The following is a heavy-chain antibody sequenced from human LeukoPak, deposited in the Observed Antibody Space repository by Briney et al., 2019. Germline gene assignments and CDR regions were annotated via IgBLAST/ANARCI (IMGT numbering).Heavy chain of an antibody. V-gene: IGHV3-74*01. CDR3: ARSSAGSSGYYY. Sequence: PGGSLRLSCAASGFTFSSYWMHWVRQAPGKGLVWVSRINSDGSSTSYADSVKGRFTISRDNAKNTLYLQMNSLRAEDTAVYYCARSSAGSSGYYYWGQGTLVTVSS. CDR2: INSDGSST. CDR1: GFTFSSYW. D-gene: IGHD3-22*01. J-gene: IGHJ4*02.